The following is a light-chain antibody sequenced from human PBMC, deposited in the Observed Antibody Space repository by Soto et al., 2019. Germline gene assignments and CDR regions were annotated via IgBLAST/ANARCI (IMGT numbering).Light chain of an antibody. Sequence: DIQMTQSPSTLPASVGDRVTITCRASQTISSWLAWYQQKPGKAPKLLIYKASTLKSGVPSRFSGSGSGTEFTLTISSLQPDDFATYYCQQYNSWVTFGQGTKVDIK. CDR2: KAS. V-gene: IGKV1-5*03. CDR1: QTISSW. CDR3: QQYNSWVT. J-gene: IGKJ1*01.